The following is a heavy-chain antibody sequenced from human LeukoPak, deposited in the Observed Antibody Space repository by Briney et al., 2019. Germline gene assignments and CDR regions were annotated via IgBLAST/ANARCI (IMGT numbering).Heavy chain of an antibody. Sequence: GGSLRLSCAASGFTFSSYWMSWVRQAPGKGLEWVANIKQDGSEKYYVDSVKGRFTISRDNAKNSLYLQMNSLRAEDTAVYYCARVGLRYFARYYYMDVWGKGTTVTVSS. V-gene: IGHV3-7*01. CDR3: ARVGLRYFARYYYMDV. J-gene: IGHJ6*03. CDR1: GFTFSSYW. CDR2: IKQDGSEK. D-gene: IGHD3-9*01.